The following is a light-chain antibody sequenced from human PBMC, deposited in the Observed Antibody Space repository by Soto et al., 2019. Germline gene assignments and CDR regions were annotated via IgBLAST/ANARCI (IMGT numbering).Light chain of an antibody. Sequence: DIQMTQSPSTLSGSVGDRVTITCRASQSISSWLAWYQQKPGKAPKLLIYDASSLESGVPSRFSGSGSGTEFTLTISSLQPEDFAVYYCQQYGSSPPWTFGQGTKVDI. J-gene: IGKJ1*01. CDR3: QQYGSSPPWT. CDR1: QSISSW. V-gene: IGKV1-5*01. CDR2: DAS.